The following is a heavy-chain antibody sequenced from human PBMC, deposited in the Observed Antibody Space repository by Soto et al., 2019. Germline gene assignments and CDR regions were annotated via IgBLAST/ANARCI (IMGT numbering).Heavy chain of an antibody. CDR1: GFTFDDYG. V-gene: IGHV3-9*01. J-gene: IGHJ6*02. Sequence: EEQVVESGGGLVQPGGSLRLSCAASGFTFDDYGMHWVRQGTGKGLEWVSGITWNSATIGYAASVKGRFTISRDNAKNSLYLHMSSLTTEDTAVYYCAKDRWARDSIDVWGQGTTVTVSS. CDR2: ITWNSATI. CDR3: AKDRWARDSIDV.